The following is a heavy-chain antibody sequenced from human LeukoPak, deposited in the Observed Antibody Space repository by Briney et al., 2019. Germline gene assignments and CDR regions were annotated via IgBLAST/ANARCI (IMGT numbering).Heavy chain of an antibody. J-gene: IGHJ5*02. V-gene: IGHV4-38-2*02. Sequence: PSETLSLTCAVSGYSISSGYQWAWIRPPPGKTLEWIGSVYHSGSVHYNPSLKSRVTISVDRSNNQFSLRLSSVTAADTAVYYCARDPRWLTPDCTSTSCYENYFDPWGQGTLVTVSS. D-gene: IGHD2-2*01. CDR1: GYSISSGYQ. CDR2: VYHSGSV. CDR3: ARDPRWLTPDCTSTSCYENYFDP.